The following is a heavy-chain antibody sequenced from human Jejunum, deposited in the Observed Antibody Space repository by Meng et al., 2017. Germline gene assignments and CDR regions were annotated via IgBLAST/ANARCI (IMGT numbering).Heavy chain of an antibody. Sequence: GESLKISCAASGFTFSNYGMHWVRQAPGKGLEWVAVIWNAGSNKYYVDSVKGRFTISRDNSKNTLYLQMNSLRVEATAVYYCARDEFGDYYYGMDVWGQGTTVTVSS. CDR1: GFTFSNYG. J-gene: IGHJ6*02. CDR2: IWNAGSNK. D-gene: IGHD3-10*01. V-gene: IGHV3-33*01. CDR3: ARDEFGDYYYGMDV.